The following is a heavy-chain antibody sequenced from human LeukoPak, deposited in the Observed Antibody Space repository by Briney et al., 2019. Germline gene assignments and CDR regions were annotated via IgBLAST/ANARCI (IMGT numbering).Heavy chain of an antibody. V-gene: IGHV3-15*01. CDR2: IKSKTDGGTT. D-gene: IGHD2-2*01. CDR3: TTDDVVVPAALREAFDI. Sequence: GGSLRLSCAASGFTFSNAWMSWVRQAPGKGLEWVGRIKSKTDGGTTDYAAPVKGRLTISRDDSKNTLYLQMNSLKTEDTAVYYCTTDDVVVPAALREAFDIWGQGTMVTVSS. CDR1: GFTFSNAW. J-gene: IGHJ3*02.